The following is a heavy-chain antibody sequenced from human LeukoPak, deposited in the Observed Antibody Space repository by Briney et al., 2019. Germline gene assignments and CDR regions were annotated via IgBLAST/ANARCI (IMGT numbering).Heavy chain of an antibody. D-gene: IGHD5-18*01. CDR1: GFTVSDHY. J-gene: IGHJ4*02. CDR3: ARDPGFSYGLDY. CDR2: IYSDGIT. Sequence: GGSLRLSCAASGFTVSDHYMSWVRQAPGKGLEWVSIIYSDGITHYADSVKGRFTISRDNSKYTVYLQMNSLRPEDTAIYYCARDPGFSYGLDYWGQGTLVTVSS. V-gene: IGHV3-66*02.